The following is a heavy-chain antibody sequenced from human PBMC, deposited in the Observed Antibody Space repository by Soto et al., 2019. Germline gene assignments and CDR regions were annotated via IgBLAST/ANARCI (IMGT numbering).Heavy chain of an antibody. J-gene: IGHJ4*02. Sequence: QVQLVQSGAEVKKPGASVKVSCKASGYTFTSYGISWVRQAPGQGLEWMGWISAYNGNTNYAQKLQGRVTMTTDTPTSTAYLEPRGLRDYDTAVYYCAREWTNGVCYTTTPLDYWGQRALVTGSS. CDR3: AREWTNGVCYTTTPLDY. CDR1: GYTFTSYG. D-gene: IGHD2-8*01. CDR2: ISAYNGNT. V-gene: IGHV1-18*01.